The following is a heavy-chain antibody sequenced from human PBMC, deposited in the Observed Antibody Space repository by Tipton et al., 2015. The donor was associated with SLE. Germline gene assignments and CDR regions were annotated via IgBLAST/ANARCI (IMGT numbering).Heavy chain of an antibody. V-gene: IGHV4-38-2*01. CDR3: AGFMTTLTFDI. J-gene: IGHJ3*02. CDR1: GYSISSGYY. D-gene: IGHD4-17*01. CDR2: INHSGST. Sequence: TLSLTCAVSGYSISSGYYWGWIRQPPGKGLEWIGEINHSGSTNYNPSLKSRVTISVDTSKNQFSLKLNSVTAADTAVYFCAGFMTTLTFDIWGQGTMVTVSS.